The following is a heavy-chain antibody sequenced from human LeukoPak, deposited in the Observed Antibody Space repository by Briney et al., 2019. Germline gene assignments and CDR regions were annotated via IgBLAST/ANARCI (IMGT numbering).Heavy chain of an antibody. CDR2: INPNSGGT. J-gene: IGHJ5*02. CDR1: GYTFTGYY. CDR3: ARSYGDSNWFDP. Sequence: ASVNVSCKASGYTFTGYYMHWVRQAPGQGLEWMGWINPNSGGTNYAQKFQGRVTMTRDTSISTAYMELSRLRSDDTAVYYCARSYGDSNWFDPWGQGTLVTVSS. V-gene: IGHV1-2*02. D-gene: IGHD4-17*01.